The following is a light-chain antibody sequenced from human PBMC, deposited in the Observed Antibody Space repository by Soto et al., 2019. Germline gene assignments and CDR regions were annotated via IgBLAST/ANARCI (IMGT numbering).Light chain of an antibody. CDR1: SSDVGGYNY. Sequence: QSALTQPASVSGSPGQSITISCTGTSSDVGGYNYVSWYQQHPGKAPQLMIYEVNTRPSGVSNRFSGSKSGNTASLTISGLQGEDEADYYCSSYTSSTTLVFGGGTQLPS. CDR2: EVN. J-gene: IGLJ2*01. V-gene: IGLV2-14*01. CDR3: SSYTSSTTLV.